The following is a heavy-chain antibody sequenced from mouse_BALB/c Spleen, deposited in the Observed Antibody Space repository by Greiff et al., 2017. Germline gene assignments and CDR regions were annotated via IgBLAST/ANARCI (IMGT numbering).Heavy chain of an antibody. J-gene: IGHJ1*01. CDR2: IRNKANGYTT. CDR1: GFTFTDYY. Sequence: EVMLVESGGGLVQPGGSLRLSCATSGFTFTDYYMSWVRQPPGKALEWLGFIRNKANGYTTEYSASVKGRFTISRDNSQSILHLQMNTLRAEDSATYYLARAFYGYRYFDVWGAGTTVTVSS. D-gene: IGHD1-1*01. V-gene: IGHV7-3*02. CDR3: ARAFYGYRYFDV.